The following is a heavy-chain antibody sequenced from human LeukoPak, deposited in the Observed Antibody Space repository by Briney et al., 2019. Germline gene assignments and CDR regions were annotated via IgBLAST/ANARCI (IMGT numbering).Heavy chain of an antibody. D-gene: IGHD2-15*01. CDR1: GGTFSSYA. Sequence: SVKVSCKASGGTFSSYAISWVRQAPGQGLEWMGRIIPVFGTANYAQKFQGRVTITTDESTSTAYMELSSLRSEDTAVYYCARDPVSGVVAATVYYYYMDVWGKGTTVTVSS. CDR3: ARDPVSGVVAATVYYYYMDV. CDR2: IIPVFGTA. J-gene: IGHJ6*03. V-gene: IGHV1-69*05.